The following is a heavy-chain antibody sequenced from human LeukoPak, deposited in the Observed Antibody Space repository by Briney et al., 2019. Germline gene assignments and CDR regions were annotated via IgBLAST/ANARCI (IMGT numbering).Heavy chain of an antibody. Sequence: ASVKVSCKASGGTFSSYAISWVRQAPGQGLEWMGGIIPIFGTANYAQKFQGRVTITADESTSTAYMELSSLRSEDTAVYYCARDNDYYDSSGYCSWGQGTLVTVSS. CDR1: GGTFSSYA. V-gene: IGHV1-69*13. J-gene: IGHJ4*02. D-gene: IGHD3-22*01. CDR2: IIPIFGTA. CDR3: ARDNDYYDSSGYCS.